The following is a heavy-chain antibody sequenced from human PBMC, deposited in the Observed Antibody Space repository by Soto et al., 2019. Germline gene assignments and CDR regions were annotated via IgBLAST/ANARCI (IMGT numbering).Heavy chain of an antibody. CDR2: IWYDGSNK. V-gene: IGHV3-33*01. CDR1: GFTFSSYG. Sequence: GSLRLSCAASGFTFSSYGMHWVRQAPGKGLERVAVIWYDGSNKYYADSVKGRFTISRDNSKNTLYLQMNSLRAEDTAVFFCARDRDWYYYYGMDVWGQGTTVTVSS. CDR3: ARDRDWYYYYGMDV. D-gene: IGHD2-21*01. J-gene: IGHJ6*02.